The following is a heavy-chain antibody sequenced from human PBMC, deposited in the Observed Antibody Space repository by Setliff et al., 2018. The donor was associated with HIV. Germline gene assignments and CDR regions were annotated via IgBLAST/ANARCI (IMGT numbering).Heavy chain of an antibody. CDR3: ARRPLYYFDY. Sequence: GGSLRLSCAASGFTFSSYWMHWVRQAPGKGLVWVSRISSDGSSTSYADSVKGRFTISRDNAKNTLYLQMHSLRAEDTGIYYCARRPLYYFDYWGQGTLVTVSS. CDR1: GFTFSSYW. CDR2: ISSDGSST. V-gene: IGHV3-74*01. J-gene: IGHJ4*02.